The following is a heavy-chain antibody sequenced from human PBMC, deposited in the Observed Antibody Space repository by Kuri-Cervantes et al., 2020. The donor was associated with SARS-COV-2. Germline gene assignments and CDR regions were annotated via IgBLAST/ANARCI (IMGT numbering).Heavy chain of an antibody. CDR2: VRSDGSNK. D-gene: IGHD1-26*01. CDR1: GFTFSSYS. V-gene: IGHV3-30*02. Sequence: GESLKISCAASGFTFSSYSMHWVRQAPGKGLEWVAFVRSDGSNKHYTDSVKGRFTISRDNSKNTLYLQMNSLRPEDTAVYYCAKDDGGSFGLFDNWGQGILVTVS. J-gene: IGHJ4*02. CDR3: AKDDGGSFGLFDN.